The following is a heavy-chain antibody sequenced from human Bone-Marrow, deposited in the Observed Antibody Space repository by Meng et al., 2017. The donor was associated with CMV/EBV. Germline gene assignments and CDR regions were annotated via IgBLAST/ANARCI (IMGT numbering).Heavy chain of an antibody. CDR2: ISGSGGST. V-gene: IGHV3-23*01. CDR3: ARPRIRGEFEI. CDR1: GFTFSSYA. D-gene: IGHD3-16*01. J-gene: IGHJ3*02. Sequence: GESLKISCAASGFTFSSYAMSWVRQAPGKGLEWVSAISGSGGSTYYADSVKGRFTISRDNSKNTLYLQMNSLRAEDTAVYYCARPRIRGEFEIWGQGTMVTVSS.